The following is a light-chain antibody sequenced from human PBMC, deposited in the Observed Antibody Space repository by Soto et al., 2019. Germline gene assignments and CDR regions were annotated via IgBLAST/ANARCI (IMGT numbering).Light chain of an antibody. CDR1: SSDVGGYNY. CDR2: DVS. V-gene: IGLV2-14*03. J-gene: IGLJ1*01. CDR3: CSYTSSSTPWV. Sequence: QSVLTQPASVSGSPGQSITISCTGTSSDVGGYNYVSWYQQHPGKAPKLMIYDVSDRPSGVSNRFSASKSGNTASLTISGLQADDEADYSCCSYTSSSTPWVFGTGTKVTVL.